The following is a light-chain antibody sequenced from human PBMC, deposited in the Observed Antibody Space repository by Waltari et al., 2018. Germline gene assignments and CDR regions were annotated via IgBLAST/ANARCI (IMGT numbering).Light chain of an antibody. CDR2: KVS. J-gene: IGKJ5*01. CDR3: MQATHWPVT. Sequence: DVGLTQSPLSLPVTPGHSASISCRSSQSLIYTDGISYLNWFHQRPGQAPRRLIDKVSNRDSGVPDRFSGSGSGTDFTLMISSVEADDVGVYFCMQATHWPVTFGQGTRLEIK. CDR1: QSLIYTDGISY. V-gene: IGKV2-30*01.